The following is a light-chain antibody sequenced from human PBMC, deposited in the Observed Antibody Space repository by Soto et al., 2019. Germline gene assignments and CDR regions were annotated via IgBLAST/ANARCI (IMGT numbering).Light chain of an antibody. J-gene: IGKJ1*01. Sequence: SVGDRVTITCRASQSISSWLAWYQQKPGKAPKLLIYDASSLESGVPSRFSGSGSGTEFTLTISSLQPDDFATYYCQQYNSYSWTFGQGTKVDIK. V-gene: IGKV1-5*01. CDR3: QQYNSYSWT. CDR2: DAS. CDR1: QSISSW.